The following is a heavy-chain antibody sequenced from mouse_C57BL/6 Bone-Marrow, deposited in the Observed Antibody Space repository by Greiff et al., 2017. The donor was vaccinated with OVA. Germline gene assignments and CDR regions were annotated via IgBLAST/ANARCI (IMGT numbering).Heavy chain of an antibody. CDR1: GYTFTSYW. J-gene: IGHJ4*01. Sequence: QVQLKESGAELVKPGASVKMSCKASGYTFTSYWITWVKQRPGQGLEWIGDIYPGSGSTNYNEKFKSKATLTVDTSSSTAYMQLSSLTSEDSAVYYCEREGDYYSNYVLYYYAMDYWGQGTSVTVSS. V-gene: IGHV1-55*01. CDR2: IYPGSGST. CDR3: EREGDYYSNYVLYYYAMDY. D-gene: IGHD2-5*01.